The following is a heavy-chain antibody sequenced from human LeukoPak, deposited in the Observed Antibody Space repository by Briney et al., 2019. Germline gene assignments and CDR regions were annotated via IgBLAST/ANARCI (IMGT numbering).Heavy chain of an antibody. CDR2: IRRDESDK. V-gene: IGHV3-30*02. D-gene: IGHD3-10*01. CDR3: TKDMVV. Sequence: GGSLRLSCAASGFTFSSYGMHWVCQAPGKGLEWVAFIRRDESDKYYADSVKGRFTISRDNSKNTLSLQMNSLRAEDTALYYCTKDMVVWGQGTLVAVSS. J-gene: IGHJ4*02. CDR1: GFTFSSYG.